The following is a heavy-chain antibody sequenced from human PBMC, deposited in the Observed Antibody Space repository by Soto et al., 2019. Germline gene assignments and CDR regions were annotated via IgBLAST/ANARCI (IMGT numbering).Heavy chain of an antibody. D-gene: IGHD1-26*01. Sequence: SETLSLTCTVSGDSLSSRSHHWGWIRQAPGRGLEWIGTISDSGNTYSNSSLRGRVTISVDPAKNQFTLRLTAVTAADTGVYYCARRDYIGSYHFDHWGQGAPVTVSS. J-gene: IGHJ4*02. V-gene: IGHV4-39*01. CDR3: ARRDYIGSYHFDH. CDR2: ISDSGNT. CDR1: GDSLSSRSHH.